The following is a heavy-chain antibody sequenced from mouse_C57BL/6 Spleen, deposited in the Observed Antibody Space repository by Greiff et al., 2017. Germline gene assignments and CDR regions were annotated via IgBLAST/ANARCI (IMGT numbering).Heavy chain of an antibody. CDR3: ARPDGYPAWFAY. CDR2: IHPNSGST. CDR1: GYTFTSYW. J-gene: IGHJ3*01. V-gene: IGHV1-64*01. D-gene: IGHD2-3*01. Sequence: QVQLQQPGAELVKPGASVKLSCQASGYTFTSYWMHWVKQRPGQSLEWIGMIHPNSGSTNYNEKFKSKATLTVDKSSSTAYMQLSSLTSEDSAVYYCARPDGYPAWFAYWGQGTLVTVSA.